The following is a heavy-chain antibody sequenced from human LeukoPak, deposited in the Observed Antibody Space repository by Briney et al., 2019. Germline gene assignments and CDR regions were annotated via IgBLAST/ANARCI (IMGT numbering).Heavy chain of an antibody. CDR1: GGTFSSYA. CDR3: ATDSGRSYYYDSSGYFVLWY. CDR2: IIPIFGTA. J-gene: IGHJ4*02. Sequence: SVKVSCKASGGTFSSYAISWVRQSPGQGLEWMGGIIPIFGTANYAQKFQGRVTITTDESTSTAYMELSSLRSEDTAVYYCATDSGRSYYYDSSGYFVLWYWGQGSLVTVSS. D-gene: IGHD3-22*01. V-gene: IGHV1-69*05.